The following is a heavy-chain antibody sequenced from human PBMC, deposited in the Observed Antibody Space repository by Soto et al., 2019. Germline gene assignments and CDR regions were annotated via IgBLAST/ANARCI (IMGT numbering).Heavy chain of an antibody. CDR1: GGSFSGYY. CDR3: ARAVVPAAKSLDY. D-gene: IGHD2-2*01. J-gene: IGHJ4*02. V-gene: IGHV4-34*01. Sequence: QVQLQQWGAGLLKPSETLSLTCAVYGGSFSGYYWSWIRQPPGKGLEWIGEINHSGSTNYNPSLKRRVTISVDTSKNQFSLKLSSVTAADTAVYYCARAVVPAAKSLDYWGQGTLVTVSS. CDR2: INHSGST.